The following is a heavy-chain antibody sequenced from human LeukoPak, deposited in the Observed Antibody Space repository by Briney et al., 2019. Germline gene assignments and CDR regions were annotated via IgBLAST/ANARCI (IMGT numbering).Heavy chain of an antibody. J-gene: IGHJ5*02. D-gene: IGHD2-15*01. Sequence: PGGSLRLSCAASGSTFSSYAVSWVRQAPGKGLEWVSAISGSGGSTYYADSVKGRFTISRDNSKNTLYLQMNSLRAEDTAVYYCAKELRCSGGSCHWSWFDPWGQGTLVTVSS. CDR3: AKELRCSGGSCHWSWFDP. CDR1: GSTFSSYA. V-gene: IGHV3-23*01. CDR2: ISGSGGST.